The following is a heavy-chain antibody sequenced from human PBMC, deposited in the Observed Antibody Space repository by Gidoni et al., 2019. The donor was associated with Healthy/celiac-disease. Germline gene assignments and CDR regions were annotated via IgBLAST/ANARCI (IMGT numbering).Heavy chain of an antibody. CDR3: ARDPRSYYGPDWFDP. CDR2: ISSSSSYI. CDR1: GFTFSSYS. J-gene: IGHJ5*02. Sequence: EVQLVESGGGLVKPGGSLRLSCAASGFTFSSYSMNWVRQAPGKGLEWVSSISSSSSYIYYADSVKGRFTISRDNAKNSLYLQMNSLRAEDTAVYYCARDPRSYYGPDWFDPWGQGTLVTVSS. D-gene: IGHD3-10*01. V-gene: IGHV3-21*01.